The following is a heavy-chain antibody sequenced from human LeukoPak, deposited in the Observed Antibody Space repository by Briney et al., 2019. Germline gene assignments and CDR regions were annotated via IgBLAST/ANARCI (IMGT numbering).Heavy chain of an antibody. D-gene: IGHD6-19*01. CDR3: ARDDYAVAGYYFDY. Sequence: SETLSLTCAVYGGSFSGYYWSWIRQPPGKGLEWIGEINHSGSTNYNPSLKSRVTISVDTSKNQFSLKLSSVTAADTAVYYCARDDYAVAGYYFDYWGQGTLVTVSS. CDR2: INHSGST. J-gene: IGHJ4*02. V-gene: IGHV4-34*01. CDR1: GGSFSGYY.